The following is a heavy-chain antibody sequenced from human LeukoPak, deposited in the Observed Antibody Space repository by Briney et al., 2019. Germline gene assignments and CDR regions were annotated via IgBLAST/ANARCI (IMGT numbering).Heavy chain of an antibody. CDR2: IYPSDSDT. CDR3: ARRESFRDGYNLGY. D-gene: IGHD5-24*01. J-gene: IGHJ4*02. V-gene: IGHV5-51*01. Sequence: GESLKISCKGSGYTFSTHWIGWVRQMPGKGLEWVGIIYPSDSDTRYSPSFQGQVTISADKSISTAYLQWSSLKASDTAMYYCARRESFRDGYNLGYWGQGTLVTVSS. CDR1: GYTFSTHW.